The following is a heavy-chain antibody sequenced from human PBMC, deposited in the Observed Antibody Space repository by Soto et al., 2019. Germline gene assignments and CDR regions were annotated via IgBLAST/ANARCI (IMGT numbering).Heavy chain of an antibody. CDR3: VRYCSTTLCNGVATRTFDY. Sequence: RRLSCAASRFTFSTYEMNWVRQAPGKGLEWVSYISTSGSTVYYADSVKGRFTISRDNTRNSLYLQMNSLRDEDTALYYCVRYCSTTLCNGVATRTFDYWGQGTLVTVSS. CDR1: RFTFSTYE. V-gene: IGHV3-48*03. CDR2: ISTSGSTV. D-gene: IGHD2-2*01. J-gene: IGHJ4*02.